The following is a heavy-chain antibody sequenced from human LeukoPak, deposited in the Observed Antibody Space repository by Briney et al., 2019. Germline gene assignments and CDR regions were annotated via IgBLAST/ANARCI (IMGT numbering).Heavy chain of an antibody. V-gene: IGHV1-69*06. CDR2: IIPIFGTA. CDR1: GGTFSSYA. CDR3: AREAAWLQSSFDY. D-gene: IGHD5-24*01. Sequence: GASVKVSCKASGGTFSSYAISWVRQAPGQGLEWMGGIIPIFGTANYAQKFQGRVTITADKSTSTAYMELSSLRSEDTAVYYCAREAAWLQSSFDYWGQGTLVTVSS. J-gene: IGHJ4*02.